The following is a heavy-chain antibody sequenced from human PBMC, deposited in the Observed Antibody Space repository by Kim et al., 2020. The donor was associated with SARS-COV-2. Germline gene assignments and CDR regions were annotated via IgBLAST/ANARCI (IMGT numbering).Heavy chain of an antibody. Sequence: YYHPSLGSRLTISLEPSKNQFSLELTSVTAADTAIYYCATITQELAEFDYWGQGTLVTVSS. J-gene: IGHJ4*02. D-gene: IGHD1-1*01. CDR3: ATITQELAEFDY. V-gene: IGHV4-31*02.